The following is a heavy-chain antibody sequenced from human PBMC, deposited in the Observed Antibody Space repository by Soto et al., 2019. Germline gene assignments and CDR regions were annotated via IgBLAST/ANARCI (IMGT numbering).Heavy chain of an antibody. Sequence: QVQLVQSGAEVKKPGSLVKISCEASGGTFNSYTIIWVRQAPGQGLKWMGRTIPILGIANYAQKLQGRVTITADKSTSTAYIELSSLRSEDTAVYYCADPNGNYWGQGTLVTVSS. J-gene: IGHJ4*02. CDR3: ADPNGNY. D-gene: IGHD2-8*01. CDR2: TIPILGIA. CDR1: GGTFNSYT. V-gene: IGHV1-69*02.